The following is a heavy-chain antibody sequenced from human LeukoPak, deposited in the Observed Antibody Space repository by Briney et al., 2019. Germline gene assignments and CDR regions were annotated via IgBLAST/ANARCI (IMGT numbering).Heavy chain of an antibody. CDR1: GFTFDDYA. CDR3: AKDFDY. Sequence: GGSLRLSCAASGFTFDDYAMHWVRQAPGKGLEWVSGISWNSGSIGYADSVKGRFTISRDNAKNSLYLQMNSLRAEDTALYYCAKDFDYWGQGTLVTVSS. J-gene: IGHJ4*02. V-gene: IGHV3-9*01. CDR2: ISWNSGSI.